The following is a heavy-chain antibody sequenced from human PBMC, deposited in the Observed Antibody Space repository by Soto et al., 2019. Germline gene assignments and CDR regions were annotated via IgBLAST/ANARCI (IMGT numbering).Heavy chain of an antibody. V-gene: IGHV1-2*02. D-gene: IGHD3-10*01. CDR3: ARVGSYYYGSGALDY. CDR2: INPNSGGT. J-gene: IGHJ4*02. CDR1: GYTFTGYY. Sequence: QVQLVQSGAEVKKPGASVKVSCKASGYTFTGYYMHWVRQAPGQGLEWMGWINPNSGGTNYAQKFQGRVTMTRDTSISTAYMELSRLRSDDTAVYYCARVGSYYYGSGALDYWGQGTLVTVSS.